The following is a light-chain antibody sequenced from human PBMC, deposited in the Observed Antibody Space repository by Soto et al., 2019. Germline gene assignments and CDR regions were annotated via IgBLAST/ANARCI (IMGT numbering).Light chain of an antibody. CDR3: QQYNSYLWT. V-gene: IGKV1-5*01. J-gene: IGKJ1*01. Sequence: DIQMTQSPSTLSASVGDRVTITCRASQSISSWLAWYQQKPGKAPKLLIYDASSLESGVPSRFSGSGSGTAFTLTISSLKPDDFATYYCQQYNSYLWTFGQGTKVEIK. CDR2: DAS. CDR1: QSISSW.